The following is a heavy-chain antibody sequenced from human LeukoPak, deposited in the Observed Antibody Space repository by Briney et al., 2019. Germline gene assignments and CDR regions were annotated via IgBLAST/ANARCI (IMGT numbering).Heavy chain of an antibody. D-gene: IGHD6-19*01. CDR1: GFTFSSYE. CDR3: AREIVSAVADFAC. CDR2: IASSDSTR. J-gene: IGHJ4*02. Sequence: GGSLRLSCAASGFTFSSYEMNWVRQAPGKGLEWVSYIASSDSTRTYADSVRGRFTISRDNAKNSLYLEMNSLRAEDTAVYYCAREIVSAVADFACWGQGTLVTVSS. V-gene: IGHV3-48*03.